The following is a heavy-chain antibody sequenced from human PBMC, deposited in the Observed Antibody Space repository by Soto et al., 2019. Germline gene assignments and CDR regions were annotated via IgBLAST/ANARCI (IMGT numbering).Heavy chain of an antibody. CDR1: GGTFSSYA. J-gene: IGHJ4*02. D-gene: IGHD3-3*01. CDR2: IIPIFGTA. Sequence: SVKVSCKASGGTFSSYAISWVRQAPGQGLEWMGGIIPIFGTANYAQKFQGRVTITADESTSTAYMELSSLRSEDTAVYYCARSSPPDYDFWSGYDYWGQGTLVTVSS. CDR3: ARSSPPDYDFWSGYDY. V-gene: IGHV1-69*13.